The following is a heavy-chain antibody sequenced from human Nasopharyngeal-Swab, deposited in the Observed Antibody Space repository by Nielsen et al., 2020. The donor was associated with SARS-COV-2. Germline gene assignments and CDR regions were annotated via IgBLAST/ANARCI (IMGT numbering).Heavy chain of an antibody. V-gene: IGHV3-30*04. J-gene: IGHJ3*02. D-gene: IGHD3-10*01. Sequence: GEYLKNSCAASGFTLSSYAMHWVRHAPGKGLEWVAVISYDGSNKYYADSVKGRFTISRDNSKNTLYLQMNSLRAEDTAVYYCAREPGHSLLWFGELSGAFDIWGQGTMVTVSS. CDR3: AREPGHSLLWFGELSGAFDI. CDR2: ISYDGSNK. CDR1: GFTLSSYA.